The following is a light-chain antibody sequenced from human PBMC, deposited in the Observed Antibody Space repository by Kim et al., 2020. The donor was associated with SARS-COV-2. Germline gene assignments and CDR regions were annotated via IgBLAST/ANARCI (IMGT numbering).Light chain of an antibody. Sequence: SYELTQPPSVSVSPGQTASITCSGDKLGDKYACWYQQKPGQSPVLVIYQDSKRPSGIPERFSGSNSGNTATLTISGTRARDEADYYCQAWDSSTAWLFG. CDR3: QAWDSSTAWL. CDR2: QDS. CDR1: KLGDKY. J-gene: IGLJ2*01. V-gene: IGLV3-1*01.